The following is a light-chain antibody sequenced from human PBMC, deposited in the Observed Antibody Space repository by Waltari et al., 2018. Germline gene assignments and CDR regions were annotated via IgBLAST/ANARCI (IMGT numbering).Light chain of an antibody. J-gene: IGLJ3*02. V-gene: IGLV3-27*01. CDR3: YSATDNYRV. CDR1: VLAKKY. Sequence: SYELTQPSSVSVSPGQTARITCSGEVLAKKYARWFQQKPGHAPVVVIYKDRERPSGIPERFSGSSSGTTVTLTISGAQVEDEGDYYCYSATDNYRVFGGGTKLTVL. CDR2: KDR.